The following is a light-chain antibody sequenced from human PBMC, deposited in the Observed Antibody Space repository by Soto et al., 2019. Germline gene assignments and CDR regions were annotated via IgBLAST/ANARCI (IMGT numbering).Light chain of an antibody. Sequence: EIVLTQSPATLSLSPGERATLSCRASQSVGRHLAWYQQKPGQAPRLLIYDASNRATGVPARFSGSGSGTDFPLPNRPLDRKVLAFYYCQPRTNWPPPTFGGGTKVE. V-gene: IGKV3-11*01. CDR3: QPRTNWPPPT. CDR1: QSVGRH. CDR2: DAS. J-gene: IGKJ4*01.